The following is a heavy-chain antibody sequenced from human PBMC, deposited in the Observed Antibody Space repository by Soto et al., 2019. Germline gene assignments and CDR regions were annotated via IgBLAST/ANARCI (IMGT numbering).Heavy chain of an antibody. CDR1: GFTFSSYA. Sequence: GGSLRLSCAASGFTFSSYAMSWVRQAPGKGLEWVSAISGSGVSTYYADSVKGRFTISRDNSKNTLYLQMNSLRAEDTAVYYCATDAGIVVVPADMDSAEYFQHWGQGTLVTVSS. V-gene: IGHV3-23*01. CDR2: ISGSGVST. D-gene: IGHD2-2*01. J-gene: IGHJ1*01. CDR3: ATDAGIVVVPADMDSAEYFQH.